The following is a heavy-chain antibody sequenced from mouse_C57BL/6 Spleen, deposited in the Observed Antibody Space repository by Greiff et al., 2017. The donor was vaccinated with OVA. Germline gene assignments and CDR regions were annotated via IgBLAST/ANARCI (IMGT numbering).Heavy chain of an antibody. D-gene: IGHD3-2*02. V-gene: IGHV1-82*01. J-gene: IGHJ3*01. CDR1: GYAFSSSW. CDR3: ARKTGQATGFAY. Sequence: VKLQESGPELVKPGASVKISCKASGYAFSSSWMNWVKQRPGKGLEWIGRIYPGDGDTNFNGKFKGKATLTADKSSSTAYMQLSSLTSEDSAVYFCARKTGQATGFAYWGQGTLVTVSA. CDR2: IYPGDGDT.